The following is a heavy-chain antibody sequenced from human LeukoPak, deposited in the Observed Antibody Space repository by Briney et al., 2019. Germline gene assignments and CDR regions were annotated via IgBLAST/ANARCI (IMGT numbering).Heavy chain of an antibody. V-gene: IGHV4-61*01. CDR1: GGSVSSGSYY. CDR2: IYYSGST. Sequence: PSETLSLTCTVSGGSVSSGSYYWSWIRQPPGKGLEWIGYIYYSGSTNYNPSLKSRVTISVDTSKNQFSLKLSSATAADTAVYYCARETTYYYGSGLDAFDIWGQGTMVTVS. CDR3: ARETTYYYGSGLDAFDI. D-gene: IGHD3-10*01. J-gene: IGHJ3*02.